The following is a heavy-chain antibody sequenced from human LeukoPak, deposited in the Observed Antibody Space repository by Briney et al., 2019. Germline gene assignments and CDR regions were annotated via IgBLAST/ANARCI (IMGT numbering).Heavy chain of an antibody. V-gene: IGHV3-23*01. CDR3: ARAHYDYVWGSYRALDY. CDR1: GFTFSSYA. Sequence: GSLRLSCAASGFTFSSYAMSWVRQAPGKGLEWVSAISGSGGSTYYADSVKGRFTISRDNSKNTLYLQMNSLRAEDTAVYYCARAHYDYVWGSYRALDYWGQGTLVTVSS. CDR2: ISGSGGST. D-gene: IGHD3-16*02. J-gene: IGHJ4*02.